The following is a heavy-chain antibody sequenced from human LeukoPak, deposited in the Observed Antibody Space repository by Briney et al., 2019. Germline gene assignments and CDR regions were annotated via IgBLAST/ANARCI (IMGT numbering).Heavy chain of an antibody. CDR3: ARDDYGDSKGRFDP. Sequence: ASVKVSCKASGYTFTGYYMHWVRQAPVQGLEWMGWINPNSGGTNYAQKFQGRVTMTRDTSISTAYMELSRLRSDDTAVYYCARDDYGDSKGRFDPWGQGTLVTVSS. D-gene: IGHD4-17*01. J-gene: IGHJ5*02. V-gene: IGHV1-2*02. CDR1: GYTFTGYY. CDR2: INPNSGGT.